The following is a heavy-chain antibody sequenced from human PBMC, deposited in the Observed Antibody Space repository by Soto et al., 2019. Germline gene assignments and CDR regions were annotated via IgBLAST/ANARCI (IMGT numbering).Heavy chain of an antibody. Sequence: SETLSLTCAVYGGSSSGWYWTWIRQSPVKGLEWIGEISSGITNYNPSLGSRVTISADTSKNQFSLKLTSVTAADTAVYYCARGPYSRGVGATNPSHWGQGTLVTVSS. J-gene: IGHJ4*02. CDR3: ARGPYSRGVGATNPSH. D-gene: IGHD1-26*01. V-gene: IGHV4-34*01. CDR2: ISSGIT. CDR1: GGSSSGWY.